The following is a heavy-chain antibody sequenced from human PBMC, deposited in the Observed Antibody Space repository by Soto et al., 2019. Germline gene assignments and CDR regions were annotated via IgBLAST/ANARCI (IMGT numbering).Heavy chain of an antibody. Sequence: EVQLVESGGGLVKPGGSLRLSCISSGFTFRTYTMNWVRQAPGKGLEWVSGIRGVSPYTFYAESVKGRFTISRDNAKNSPYLQMNSQRAEDTAVYYCARDRGYDAHDYYYNAMDVWGQGTTVTVSS. D-gene: IGHD3-10*01. CDR2: IRGVSPYT. V-gene: IGHV3-21*01. CDR1: GFTFRTYT. J-gene: IGHJ6*02. CDR3: ARDRGYDAHDYYYNAMDV.